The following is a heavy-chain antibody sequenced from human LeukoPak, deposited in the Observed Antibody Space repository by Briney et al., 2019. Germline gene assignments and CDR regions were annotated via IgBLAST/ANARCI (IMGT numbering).Heavy chain of an antibody. Sequence: RGESLKISCQGSGSTFIDYGIAGVPQVPGKDGEWLGTIYPGTSETRYSPSFQGQVTISADKSITTAHLQWSGLKAADTAMYFCARDAGGYPDYWGQGTLVTVSS. CDR3: ARDAGGYPDY. D-gene: IGHD2-8*02. CDR1: GSTFIDYG. CDR2: IYPGTSET. V-gene: IGHV5-51*01. J-gene: IGHJ4*02.